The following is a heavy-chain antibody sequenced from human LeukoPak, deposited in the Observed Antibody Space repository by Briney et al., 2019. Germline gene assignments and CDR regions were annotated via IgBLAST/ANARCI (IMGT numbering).Heavy chain of an antibody. CDR2: IYPGDSDT. CDR3: ARPGYSGYDGFDY. V-gene: IGHV5-51*01. J-gene: IGHJ4*02. Sequence: GESLKISCKGSGFSFASYWIGWVRQMPGKGLEWMGIIYPGDSDTRYSPSFQGQVTISADKSISTAYLQWSSLKASDTAIYYCARPGYSGYDGFDYWGQGTLVTVSS. CDR1: GFSFASYW. D-gene: IGHD5-12*01.